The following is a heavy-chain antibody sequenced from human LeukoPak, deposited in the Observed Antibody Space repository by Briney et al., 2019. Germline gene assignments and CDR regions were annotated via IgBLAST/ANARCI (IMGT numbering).Heavy chain of an antibody. CDR3: ARGAFINSSWPEDYFDY. CDR1: GFTVSSNY. D-gene: IGHD6-13*01. J-gene: IGHJ4*02. V-gene: IGHV3-53*04. Sequence: GGSLRLSCAASGFTVSSNYMSWVRQAPGKGLEWVSVIYSGGSTYYADSVKGRFTISRHNSKNTLYLQMNSLRAEDTAVYYCARGAFINSSWPEDYFDYWGQGTLVTVSS. CDR2: IYSGGST.